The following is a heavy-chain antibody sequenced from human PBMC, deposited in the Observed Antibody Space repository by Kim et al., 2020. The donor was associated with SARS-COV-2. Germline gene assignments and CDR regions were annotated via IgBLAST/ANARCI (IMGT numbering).Heavy chain of an antibody. J-gene: IGHJ4*02. CDR3: ARGPPVYIWGSYRSKIFDY. Sequence: SETLSLTCAVYGGSFSGYYWSWIRQPPGKGLEWIGEINHSGSTNYNPSLKSRVTISVDTSKNQFSLKLSSVTAADTAVYYCARGPPVYIWGSYRSKIFDYWGQGTLVTVSS. CDR1: GGSFSGYY. V-gene: IGHV4-34*01. CDR2: INHSGST. D-gene: IGHD3-16*02.